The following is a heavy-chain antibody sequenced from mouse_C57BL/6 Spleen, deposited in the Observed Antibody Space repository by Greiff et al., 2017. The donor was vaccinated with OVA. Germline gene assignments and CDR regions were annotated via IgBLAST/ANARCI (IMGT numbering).Heavy chain of an antibody. V-gene: IGHV5S21*01. CDR3: ARDRGDYYGSCYAVDD. D-gene: IGHD1-1*01. CDR1: GFTFSSYA. J-gene: IGHJ4*01. Sequence: EVQLVESGEGLVKPGGSLKLSCAASGFTFSSYAMSWVRQTPEKRLEWVAYISSGGDYIYYADTVKGRFTLSRDNARNTLYLQMSSQESEDTAMYYCARDRGDYYGSCYAVDDWGQGTTVTVSS. CDR2: ISSGGDYI.